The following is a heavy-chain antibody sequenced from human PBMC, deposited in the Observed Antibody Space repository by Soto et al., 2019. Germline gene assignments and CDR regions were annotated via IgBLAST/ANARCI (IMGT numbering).Heavy chain of an antibody. D-gene: IGHD2-8*02. J-gene: IGHJ6*02. Sequence: WETLSLTCTVSRGSISSYYWSWIRQPPGKGLEWIGYIYYSGSTNYNPSLKSRVTISVDTSKNQFSLKLSSVTAADTAVYYCARVVPMGRGVDPYYYYGMDVWGQGTTVTVSS. V-gene: IGHV4-59*01. CDR2: IYYSGST. CDR1: RGSISSYY. CDR3: ARVVPMGRGVDPYYYYGMDV.